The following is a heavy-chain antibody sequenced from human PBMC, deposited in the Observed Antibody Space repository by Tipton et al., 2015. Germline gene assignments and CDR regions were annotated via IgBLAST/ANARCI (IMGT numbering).Heavy chain of an antibody. Sequence: QSGAEVKKPGSSVKVSCKASGGTFSSYTISWVRQASGHGLEWMGGINPITGAASYAQSFQGRVTIVADKYANTVYMELSSLTSEDTAVYYCARRYSSGYYYYGLDVWGQGTTVTVSS. CDR1: GGTFSSYT. V-gene: IGHV1-69*06. CDR3: ARRYSSGYYYYGLDV. CDR2: INPITGAA. J-gene: IGHJ6*02. D-gene: IGHD3-22*01.